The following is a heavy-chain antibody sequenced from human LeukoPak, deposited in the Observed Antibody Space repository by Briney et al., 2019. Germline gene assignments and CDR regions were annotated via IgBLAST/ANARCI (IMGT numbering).Heavy chain of an antibody. V-gene: IGHV1-69*05. CDR3: ARARGRLRASIVGATTGFDP. D-gene: IGHD1-26*01. J-gene: IGHJ5*02. CDR2: IIPIFGTA. CDR1: GGTFSSYA. Sequence: SVKVSCKASGGTFSSYAISWVRQAPGQGLEWMGGIIPIFGTANYAQKFQGRVTITTDESTSTAYMELSSLRSEDTAVYYCARARGRLRASIVGATTGFDPWGQGTLVTVSS.